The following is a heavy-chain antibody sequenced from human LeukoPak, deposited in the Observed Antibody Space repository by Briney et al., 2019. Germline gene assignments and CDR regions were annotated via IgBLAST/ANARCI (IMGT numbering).Heavy chain of an antibody. Sequence: QPGGSLRLSCAASGFTFNSYSMNWVRQAPGKGLEWVSYISSSGSSIYYADSVKGRFTISRDNAENSLNLQMNSLRAEDTAVYYCARGDNWNSYYYYYMDVWGKGTTVTVFS. J-gene: IGHJ6*03. CDR1: GFTFNSYS. D-gene: IGHD1-7*01. CDR3: ARGDNWNSYYYYYMDV. CDR2: ISSSGSSI. V-gene: IGHV3-48*04.